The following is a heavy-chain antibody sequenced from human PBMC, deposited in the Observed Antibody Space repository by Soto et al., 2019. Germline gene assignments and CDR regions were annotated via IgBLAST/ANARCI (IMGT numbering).Heavy chain of an antibody. CDR3: ARMRRYITYYFDY. CDR1: GYTFTNYD. J-gene: IGHJ4*02. D-gene: IGHD3-9*01. Sequence: QVQLVQSGAEVKKPGASVKVSCKASGYTFTNYDINWVRQATGQGLEWMGWMNPDSANTGYAQRIQSSIIMTGDTSISTAYMELSSLISEDTAVYYCARMRRYITYYFDYWGQGTLVTVSS. CDR2: MNPDSANT. V-gene: IGHV1-8*01.